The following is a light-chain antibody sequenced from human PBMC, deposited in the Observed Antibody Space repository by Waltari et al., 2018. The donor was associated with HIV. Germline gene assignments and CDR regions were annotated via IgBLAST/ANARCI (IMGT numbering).Light chain of an antibody. V-gene: IGKV3-20*01. Sequence: VLTQSPATLSVPPGENATLPCTASQTVDHKSLTWYQQRPGQAPRLVLFASSTRATGIPDRFHGSESGTEFTLTIRRLEPEDFAIYYCQVYGGSPRWTFGPGTRLEIK. CDR1: QTVDHKS. CDR3: QVYGGSPRWT. CDR2: ASS. J-gene: IGKJ1*01.